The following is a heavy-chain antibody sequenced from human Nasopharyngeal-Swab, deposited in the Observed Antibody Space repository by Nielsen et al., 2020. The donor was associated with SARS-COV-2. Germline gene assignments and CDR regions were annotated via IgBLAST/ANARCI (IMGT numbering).Heavy chain of an antibody. CDR2: INHSGST. CDR3: ARQIWSGSHLVWRHNNWFDP. CDR1: GGSFSGYY. J-gene: IGHJ5*02. Sequence: SETLSLTCAVYGGSFSGYYWSWIRQPPGKGLEWIGEINHSGSTNYNPSLKSRVTISVDTSKNQFSLKLSSVNAADTAVYYCARQIWSGSHLVWRHNNWFDPWGQGTLVTVSS. V-gene: IGHV4-34*01. D-gene: IGHD3-3*01.